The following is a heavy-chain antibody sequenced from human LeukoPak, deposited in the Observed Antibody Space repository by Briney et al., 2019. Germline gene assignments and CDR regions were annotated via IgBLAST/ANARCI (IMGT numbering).Heavy chain of an antibody. Sequence: GGSLRLSCAASGFTFSSYAMHWVRQAPGKGLEWVAVISYDGSNKYYADSVKGRFTISRDNSKNTLYLQMNSLRAEDTAVYYCARDLAITMIVVVISPLDYWGQGTLVTVSS. J-gene: IGHJ4*02. V-gene: IGHV3-30-3*01. CDR1: GFTFSSYA. D-gene: IGHD3-22*01. CDR2: ISYDGSNK. CDR3: ARDLAITMIVVVISPLDY.